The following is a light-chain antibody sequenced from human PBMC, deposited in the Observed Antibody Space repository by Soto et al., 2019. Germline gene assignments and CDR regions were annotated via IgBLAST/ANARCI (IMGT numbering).Light chain of an antibody. CDR3: HQYYSTPPYT. Sequence: DIVMTQSPDSLAVSLGERATINCKSSQSVLYSSNNKNYLAWYQQKPGQPPKLLIYWASTRESGVPDRFSGSGSGIDFSLTISSLQAEDVAVYDCHQYYSTPPYTFGQGTKLEIK. J-gene: IGKJ2*01. V-gene: IGKV4-1*01. CDR2: WAS. CDR1: QSVLYSSNNKNY.